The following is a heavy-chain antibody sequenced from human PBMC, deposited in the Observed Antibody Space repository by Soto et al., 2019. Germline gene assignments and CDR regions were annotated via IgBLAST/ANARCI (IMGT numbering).Heavy chain of an antibody. CDR3: ARDKDRPQLGGNYYYILDV. CDR2: ISAYNGNT. V-gene: IGHV1-18*01. CDR1: GYTFTSYG. D-gene: IGHD3-3*02. J-gene: IGHJ6*02. Sequence: ASVKVSCKASGYTFTSYGISWVRQAPGQGLEWMGWISAYNGNTNYAQKLQGRVTITADESTSTAYMELSSLRSDDTAVYYCARDKDRPQLGGNYYYILDVWGQGTAVTVSS.